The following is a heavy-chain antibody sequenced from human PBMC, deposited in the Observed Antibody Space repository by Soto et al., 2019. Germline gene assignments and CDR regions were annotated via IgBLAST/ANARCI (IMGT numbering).Heavy chain of an antibody. CDR3: ARDREPYNWSRNWFDP. J-gene: IGHJ5*02. Sequence: GASVKVSCKASGGTFSSYAISWVRQAPGQGLEWMGGIIPIFGTANYAQKFQGRVTITADESTSTAYMELSSLRSEDTAVYYCARDREPYNWSRNWFDPWGQGTLVTVSS. D-gene: IGHD1-20*01. V-gene: IGHV1-69*13. CDR2: IIPIFGTA. CDR1: GGTFSSYA.